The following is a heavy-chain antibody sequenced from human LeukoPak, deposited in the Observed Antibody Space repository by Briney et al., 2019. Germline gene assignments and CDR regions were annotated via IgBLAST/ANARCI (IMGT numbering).Heavy chain of an antibody. CDR2: IKEDGSAK. V-gene: IGHV3-7*01. J-gene: IGHJ6*03. Sequence: PGGSLRPSCAASGLTFSNYWMSWVGQAPGKGLEWVANIKEDGSAKYYVDSVKGRFTISRDNAKNSLYLQMNSLRAEDTAVYYCATEVYYYMDVWGKGTTVTVSS. CDR3: ATEVYYYMDV. CDR1: GLTFSNYW.